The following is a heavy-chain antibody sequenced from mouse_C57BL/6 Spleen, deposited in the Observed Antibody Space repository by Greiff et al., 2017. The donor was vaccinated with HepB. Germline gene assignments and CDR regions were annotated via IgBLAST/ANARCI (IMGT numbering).Heavy chain of an antibody. J-gene: IGHJ2*01. CDR2: IYPGSGNT. CDR1: GYSFTSYY. D-gene: IGHD1-1*01. CDR3: GGSSYFDY. V-gene: IGHV1-66*01. Sequence: VNVVESGPELVKPGASVKISCKASGYSFTSYYIHWVKQRPGQGLEWIGWIYPGSGNTKYNEKFKGKATLTADTSSSTAYMQLSSLTSEDSAVYYCGGSSYFDYWGQGTTLTVSS.